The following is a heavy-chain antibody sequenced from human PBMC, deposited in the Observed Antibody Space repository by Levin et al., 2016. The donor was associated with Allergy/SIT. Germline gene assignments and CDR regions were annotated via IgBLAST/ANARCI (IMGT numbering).Heavy chain of an antibody. Sequence: SETLSLTCTVSGGSINDYYWSWIRQPAGKGLEYIGRIFPGGTTSFVPSLKSRVTMSVDMSTNQFSLKLSSVTAADTAVYYCARGPLSYSELDPWGQGTLVTVSS. V-gene: IGHV4-4*07. D-gene: IGHD3-10*01. CDR1: GGSINDYY. J-gene: IGHJ5*02. CDR2: IFPGGTT. CDR3: ARGPLSYSELDP.